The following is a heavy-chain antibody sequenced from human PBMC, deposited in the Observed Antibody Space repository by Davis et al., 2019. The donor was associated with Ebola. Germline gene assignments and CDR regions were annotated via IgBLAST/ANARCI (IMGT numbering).Heavy chain of an antibody. CDR2: ISGSGGST. J-gene: IGHJ6*04. D-gene: IGHD3-3*01. Sequence: PGGSLRLSCAASGFTFRAYAMSWVRQAPGKGLEWVSAISGSGGSTYYADSVKGRFTISRDNSKKTLYLQMNSLRAEDTAVYYCAKSGLSFGVVKYHYGMDVWGKGTTVTVPS. CDR1: GFTFRAYA. V-gene: IGHV3-23*01. CDR3: AKSGLSFGVVKYHYGMDV.